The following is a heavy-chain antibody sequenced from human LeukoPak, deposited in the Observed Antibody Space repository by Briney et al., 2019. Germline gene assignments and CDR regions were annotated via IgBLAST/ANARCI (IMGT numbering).Heavy chain of an antibody. CDR3: ASGDRAGLRYDY. D-gene: IGHD6-19*01. CDR2: IIPIFGTA. Sequence: GASVKVSCKASGGTFSSYAISWVRQAPGQGLEWMGGIIPIFGTANYAQKFQGRVTITADKSTSTAYMELSSLRSEDTAVYYCASGDRAGLRYDYWGQGTLVTVSS. J-gene: IGHJ4*02. V-gene: IGHV1-69*06. CDR1: GGTFSSYA.